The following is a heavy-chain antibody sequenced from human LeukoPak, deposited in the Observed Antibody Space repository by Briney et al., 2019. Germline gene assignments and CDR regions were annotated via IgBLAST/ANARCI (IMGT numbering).Heavy chain of an antibody. Sequence: GGSLRLSCAASGFTFSSYAMHWVRQAPGKGLEWVALISYDESYKYYADSVKGRFTISRDNAKNSLYLQMNSLRAEDTAVYYCARNAYYGSGTYYNDYHYYYMDVWGKGTTVTVSS. V-gene: IGHV3-30*04. CDR2: ISYDESYK. CDR3: ARNAYYGSGTYYNDYHYYYMDV. D-gene: IGHD3-10*01. J-gene: IGHJ6*03. CDR1: GFTFSSYA.